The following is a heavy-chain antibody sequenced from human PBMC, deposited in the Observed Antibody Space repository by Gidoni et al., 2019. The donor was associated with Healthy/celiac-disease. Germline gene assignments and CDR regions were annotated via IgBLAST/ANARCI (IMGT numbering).Heavy chain of an antibody. CDR1: GGSISSGSYY. Sequence: QVQLQESGPGLVKPSQTLSLPCTVSGGSISSGSYYWSWIRQPAGKGLEWIGRIYTSGSTNYNPSLKSRVTISVDTSKNQFSLKLSSVTAADTAVYYCARDRGSSGWYLAIDYWGQGTLVTVSS. CDR3: ARDRGSSGWYLAIDY. V-gene: IGHV4-61*02. CDR2: IYTSGST. D-gene: IGHD6-19*01. J-gene: IGHJ4*02.